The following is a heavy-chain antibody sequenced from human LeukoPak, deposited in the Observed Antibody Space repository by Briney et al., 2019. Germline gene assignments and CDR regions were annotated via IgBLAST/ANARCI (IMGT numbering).Heavy chain of an antibody. D-gene: IGHD1-26*01. J-gene: IGHJ6*03. Sequence: GGSLRLSCAASGFTFSSYAMSWVRQTPGKGLEWVAATSSSDAGTYHADSVRGRFTISRDNSKNTLYLQMNTLRAEDTAVYYCAKDHGWELDGSGEYYFYYCMDVWGKGTTVTIPS. V-gene: IGHV3-23*01. CDR2: TSSSDAGT. CDR3: AKDHGWELDGSGEYYFYYCMDV. CDR1: GFTFSSYA.